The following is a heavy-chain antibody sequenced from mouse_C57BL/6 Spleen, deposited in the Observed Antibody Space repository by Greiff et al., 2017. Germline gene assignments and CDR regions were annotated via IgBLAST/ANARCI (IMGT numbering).Heavy chain of an antibody. CDR1: GFSLTSYG. V-gene: IGHV2-4*01. CDR2: LWSGGST. D-gene: IGHD2-3*01. Sequence: VKLVESGPGLVQPSQSLSITCTVSGFSLTSYGVHWVRQPPGKGLEWLGVLWSGGSTDYNAAFISRLSISKDNSKSQVFFKMNSLQADDTAIYYCAKSIYDGYYYYAMDYWGQGTSVTVSS. CDR3: AKSIYDGYYYYAMDY. J-gene: IGHJ4*01.